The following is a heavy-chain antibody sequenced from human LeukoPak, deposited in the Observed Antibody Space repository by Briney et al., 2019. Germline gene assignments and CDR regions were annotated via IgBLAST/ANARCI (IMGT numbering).Heavy chain of an antibody. D-gene: IGHD2/OR15-2a*01. J-gene: IGHJ4*02. Sequence: GSLRLTCAASGFTFSSYAMHWVRQAPGKGLEWVAVISYDGSNKYYADSVKGRFTIPRDNSKNTLYLQMSSLRAEDTAVYYCARDPFLRELSHFDYWGQGTLVTVSS. V-gene: IGHV3-30*04. CDR3: ARDPFLRELSHFDY. CDR1: GFTFSSYA. CDR2: ISYDGSNK.